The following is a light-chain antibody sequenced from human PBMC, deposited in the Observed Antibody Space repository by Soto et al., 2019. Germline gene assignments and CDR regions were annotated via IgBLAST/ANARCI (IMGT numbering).Light chain of an antibody. CDR1: QRMSAW. Sequence: DIQMTQSPTPLSASVGDRVIITCRASQRMSAWLAWYQQKPGIAPKLLIYDASSLEDGVPSRFSGSGSGTDFTLTINSLQPDDFATYYCQQYDTYPWTFGQGTKVEIK. CDR2: DAS. V-gene: IGKV1-5*01. J-gene: IGKJ1*01. CDR3: QQYDTYPWT.